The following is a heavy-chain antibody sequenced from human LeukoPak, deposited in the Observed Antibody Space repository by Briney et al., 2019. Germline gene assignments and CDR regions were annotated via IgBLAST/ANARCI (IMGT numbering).Heavy chain of an antibody. D-gene: IGHD6-25*01. J-gene: IGHJ4*02. Sequence: PSQTLSLTCTVSGGSISSGGYYWSWIRQHPGKGLEWIGYIYYSGSTYYNPSLKSRVTISIDTSKNQFSLKLSSVTAADTAVYYCARSGGGVEAAKVYWGQGTLVTVSS. CDR1: GGSISSGGYY. CDR2: IYYSGST. V-gene: IGHV4-31*03. CDR3: ARSGGGVEAAKVY.